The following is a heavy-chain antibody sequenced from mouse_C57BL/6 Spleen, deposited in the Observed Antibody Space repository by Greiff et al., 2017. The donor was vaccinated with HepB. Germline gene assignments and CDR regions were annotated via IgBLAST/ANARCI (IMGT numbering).Heavy chain of an antibody. CDR2: INPGSGGT. J-gene: IGHJ2*01. D-gene: IGHD5-1*01. V-gene: IGHV1-54*01. CDR1: GYAFTNYL. Sequence: QVQLKQSGAELVRPGTSVKVSCKASGYAFTNYLIEWVKQRPGQGLEWIGVINPGSGGTNYNEKFKGKATLTADKSSSTAYMQLSSLTSEDSAVYFCARRSTLYFDYWGQGTTLTVSS. CDR3: ARRSTLYFDY.